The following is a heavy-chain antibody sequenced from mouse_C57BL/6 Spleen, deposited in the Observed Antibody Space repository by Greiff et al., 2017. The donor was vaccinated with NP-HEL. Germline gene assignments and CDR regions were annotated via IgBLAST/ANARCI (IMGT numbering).Heavy chain of an antibody. CDR1: GYTFTDYY. Sequence: QVQLQQSGAELVRPGASVKLSCKASGYTFTDYYINWVKQRPGQGLEWIARIYPGSGNTYYNEKFKGKATLTAEKSSSTAYMQLSSLTSEDSAVYFCASGGGYYWFAYWGQGTLVTVSA. CDR3: ASGGGYYWFAY. D-gene: IGHD2-3*01. CDR2: IYPGSGNT. V-gene: IGHV1-76*01. J-gene: IGHJ3*01.